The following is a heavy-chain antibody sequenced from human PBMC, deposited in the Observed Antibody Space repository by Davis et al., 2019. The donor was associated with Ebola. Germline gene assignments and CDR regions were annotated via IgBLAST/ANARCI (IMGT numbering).Heavy chain of an antibody. CDR1: GGTFSSYA. J-gene: IGHJ4*02. V-gene: IGHV1-2*04. Sequence: AASVKVSCKASGGTFSSYAISWVRQAPGQGLEWMGWINPNSGGTNYAQKFQGWVTMTRDTSISTAYMELSRLRSDDTAVYYCARLGSPFDYWGQGTLVTVSS. CDR3: ARLGSPFDY. CDR2: INPNSGGT. D-gene: IGHD2-15*01.